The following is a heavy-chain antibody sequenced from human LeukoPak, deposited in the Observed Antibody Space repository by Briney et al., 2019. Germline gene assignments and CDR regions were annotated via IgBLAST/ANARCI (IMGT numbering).Heavy chain of an antibody. D-gene: IGHD1-14*01. CDR2: INHSGST. V-gene: IGHV4-34*01. Sequence: SETLSLTCAVYGGSFSGYYWSWIRQPPGKGLEWIGEINHSGSTNYNPSLESRVTISVDTSKNQFSLKLSSVTAADTAVYYCARQSRRYVNWFDPWGQGTLVTVSS. CDR3: ARQSRRYVNWFDP. J-gene: IGHJ5*02. CDR1: GGSFSGYY.